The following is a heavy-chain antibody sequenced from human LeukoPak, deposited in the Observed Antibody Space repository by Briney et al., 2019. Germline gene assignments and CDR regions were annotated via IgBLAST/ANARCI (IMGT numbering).Heavy chain of an antibody. D-gene: IGHD6-19*01. CDR2: INHSGST. CDR3: ARDYSSGSNWFDP. J-gene: IGHJ5*02. CDR1: GGSFSGYY. V-gene: IGHV4-34*01. Sequence: PSETLSLTCAVYGGSFSGYYWSWIRQPPGKGLEWIGEINHSGSTNYNPSLKSRVTISVDTSKNQFSLKPSSVTAADTAVYYCARDYSSGSNWFDPWGQGTLVTVSS.